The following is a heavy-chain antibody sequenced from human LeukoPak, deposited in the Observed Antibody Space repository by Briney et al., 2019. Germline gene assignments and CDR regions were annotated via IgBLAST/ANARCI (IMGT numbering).Heavy chain of an antibody. D-gene: IGHD2-2*01. J-gene: IGHJ5*02. CDR3: AKGGLSCSSSSCYSANNWFDP. Sequence: GGSLRLSCAASGFTFSSYAMTWVRQAPGKGLEWVSAISGSGGHTYYADSVKGRFTISRDNSKNTLYLQMNSLRAEDMAVYYCAKGGLSCSSSSCYSANNWFDPWGQGTLVTVSS. CDR2: ISGSGGHT. CDR1: GFTFSSYA. V-gene: IGHV3-23*01.